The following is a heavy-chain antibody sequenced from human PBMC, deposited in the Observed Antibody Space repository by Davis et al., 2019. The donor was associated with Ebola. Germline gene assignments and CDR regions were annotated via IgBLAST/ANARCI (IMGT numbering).Heavy chain of an antibody. CDR1: GFTFSSYS. J-gene: IGHJ4*02. V-gene: IGHV3-21*04. D-gene: IGHD3-22*01. CDR2: ISSSSSYI. Sequence: GGSLRLSCAASGFTFSSYSMNWVRQAPGKGLEWVSSISSSSSYIYYADSVKGRFTISRDNAKNSLYLQMNSLRAEDTALYYCAKDKQPHYYDSSVYFDYWGQGTLVTVSS. CDR3: AKDKQPHYYDSSVYFDY.